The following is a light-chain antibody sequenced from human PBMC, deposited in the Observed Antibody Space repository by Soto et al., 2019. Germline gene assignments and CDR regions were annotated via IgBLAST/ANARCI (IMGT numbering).Light chain of an antibody. CDR3: YSYTSSSTYV. Sequence: QSVLTQPASVSGSPGQSITISCTGTSSDVGRYNYVSWYQQHPAKAPKVMIYDVSNRPSGVSNPFSGSKSGNTASLTISGLQAEDEADYYCYSYTSSSTYVFGTGTKLTVL. V-gene: IGLV2-14*03. J-gene: IGLJ1*01. CDR2: DVS. CDR1: SSDVGRYNY.